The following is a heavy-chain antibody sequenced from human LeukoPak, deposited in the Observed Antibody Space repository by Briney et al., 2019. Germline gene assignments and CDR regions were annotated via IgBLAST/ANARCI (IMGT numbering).Heavy chain of an antibody. CDR1: GLNFSVYY. J-gene: IGHJ4*02. CDR2: ISKSGTTV. D-gene: IGHD3-3*01. V-gene: IGHV3-11*01. Sequence: GGSRRLSCAASGLNFSVYYMTWIRQAPGNGLEWLSHISKSGTTVYYADSVKGRFTISRDSAKNSHYLHMNSLRAEDTAVYYCAAGVALDYWGQGALVTVSS. CDR3: AAGVALDY.